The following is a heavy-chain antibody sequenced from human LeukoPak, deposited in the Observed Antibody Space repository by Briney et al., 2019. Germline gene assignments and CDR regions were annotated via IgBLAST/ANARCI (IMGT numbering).Heavy chain of an antibody. CDR1: GYTFTSYG. CDR3: ARDRGIAVAGYFDY. CDR2: ISGYNGNT. D-gene: IGHD6-19*01. Sequence: ASVKVSCKASGYTFTSYGISWVRQAPGQGLEWMGWISGYNGNTNYAQKLQGRVTMTTDTSTSTAYMELRSLRSDDTAVYYCARDRGIAVAGYFDYWGQGTLVTVSS. V-gene: IGHV1-18*04. J-gene: IGHJ4*02.